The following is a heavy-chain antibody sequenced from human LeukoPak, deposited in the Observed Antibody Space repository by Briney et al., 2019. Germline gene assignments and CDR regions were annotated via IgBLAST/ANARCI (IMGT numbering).Heavy chain of an antibody. Sequence: GGSLRLSCAASGFTFSSYSMNWVRQAPGKGLEWVSSISSSSSYIYYADSVKGRLTISRDNAKNSLYLQMNSLRAEDTAVYYCARDQKEGYFDYWGQGTLVTVSS. CDR1: GFTFSSYS. J-gene: IGHJ4*02. CDR2: ISSSSSYI. CDR3: ARDQKEGYFDY. V-gene: IGHV3-21*01.